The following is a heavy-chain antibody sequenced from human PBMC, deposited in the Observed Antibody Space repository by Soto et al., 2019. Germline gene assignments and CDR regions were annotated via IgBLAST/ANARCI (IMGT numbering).Heavy chain of an antibody. CDR3: ARGRGYCSGGSCFHYYYGMDV. Sequence: ASVEVSCKASGYTFTGYYMHCVRQAPGQGLEWMGWINPNSGGTNYAQKFQGWVTMTRDTSISTAYLELSRLRSDDTAVYYCARGRGYCSGGSCFHYYYGMDVWGQGTTVTVSS. CDR1: GYTFTGYY. V-gene: IGHV1-2*04. CDR2: INPNSGGT. J-gene: IGHJ6*02. D-gene: IGHD2-15*01.